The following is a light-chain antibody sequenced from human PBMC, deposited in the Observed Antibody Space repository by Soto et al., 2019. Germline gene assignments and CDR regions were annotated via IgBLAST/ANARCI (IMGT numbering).Light chain of an antibody. V-gene: IGLV2-8*01. J-gene: IGLJ1*01. Sequence: QSALTQPPSASGSPGQSVTISCTGTSSDVGGYNYVSWYQHHPGKAPKLIIYEVYKRPSGVPDRFSGSKSGNTAALTVSGLQAEDEADYYCSSYVGTNSYVFGTGTKLTRP. CDR3: SSYVGTNSYV. CDR1: SSDVGGYNY. CDR2: EVY.